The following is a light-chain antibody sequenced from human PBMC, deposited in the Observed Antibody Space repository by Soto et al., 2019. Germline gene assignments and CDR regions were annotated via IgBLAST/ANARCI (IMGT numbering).Light chain of an antibody. Sequence: DIKMTQSPSSLSASVGDRVTITCRASQSISNYLNWYHQKPGKAPKLLIYSASSLQSGVPPRFRGSGSGTDFTVTISSLQPEDFSTFYYQQSYTTPWTCGQGTKVELK. CDR3: QQSYTTPWT. CDR2: SAS. V-gene: IGKV1-39*01. J-gene: IGKJ1*01. CDR1: QSISNY.